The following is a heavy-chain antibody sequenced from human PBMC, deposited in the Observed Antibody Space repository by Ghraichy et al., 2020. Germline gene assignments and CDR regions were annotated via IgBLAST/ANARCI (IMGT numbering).Heavy chain of an antibody. Sequence: ASVKVSCKASGYTFTGYYMHWVRQAPGQGLEWMGRINPNSGGTNYAQKFQGRVTMTRDTSISTAYMELSRLRSDDTAVYYCARAVAPHIKYAFDIWGQGTMVIVSS. CDR2: INPNSGGT. V-gene: IGHV1-2*06. D-gene: IGHD2-15*01. CDR1: GYTFTGYY. CDR3: ARAVAPHIKYAFDI. J-gene: IGHJ3*02.